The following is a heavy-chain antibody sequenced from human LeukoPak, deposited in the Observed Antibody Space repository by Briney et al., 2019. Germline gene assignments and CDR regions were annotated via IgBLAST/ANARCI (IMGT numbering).Heavy chain of an antibody. V-gene: IGHV1-2*02. D-gene: IGHD2-2*01. Sequence: VASVKVSCKASGYTLTGYYMHWVRQAPGQGLEWMGWINPNSGGTNYAQKFQGRVTMTRDTSISTAYMELSRLRSDDTAVYYCARERAGIVVPGDYWGQGTLVTVSS. CDR1: GYTLTGYY. CDR2: INPNSGGT. J-gene: IGHJ4*02. CDR3: ARERAGIVVPGDY.